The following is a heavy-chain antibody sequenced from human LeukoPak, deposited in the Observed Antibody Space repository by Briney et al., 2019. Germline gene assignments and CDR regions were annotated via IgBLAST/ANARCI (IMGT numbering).Heavy chain of an antibody. D-gene: IGHD2-8*01. CDR1: GFTVSSNY. Sequence: GGSLRRSCAASGFTVSSNYMSWVRQAPGKGLEGVSGLYSGGGTYYADSVKGRFDISRDNSKNTLYLQMNSLRAEDTAVYYCARDWVQYDLPRYSDCWGQGALVTVSS. V-gene: IGHV3-66*01. J-gene: IGHJ4*02. CDR3: ARDWVQYDLPRYSDC. CDR2: LYSGGGT.